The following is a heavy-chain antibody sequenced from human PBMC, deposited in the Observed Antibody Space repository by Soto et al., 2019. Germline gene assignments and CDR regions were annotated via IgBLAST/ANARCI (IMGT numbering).Heavy chain of an antibody. CDR3: AKIGYCSGGSCYRVLDY. J-gene: IGHJ4*02. D-gene: IGHD2-15*01. V-gene: IGHV3-23*01. Sequence: XASLRLSCAASGFTFSSYAMSWVRQAPGKGLEWVSAISGSGGSTYYADSVKGRFTISRDNSKNTLYLQMNSLRAEDTAVYYCAKIGYCSGGSCYRVLDYWGQGTLVTVSS. CDR1: GFTFSSYA. CDR2: ISGSGGST.